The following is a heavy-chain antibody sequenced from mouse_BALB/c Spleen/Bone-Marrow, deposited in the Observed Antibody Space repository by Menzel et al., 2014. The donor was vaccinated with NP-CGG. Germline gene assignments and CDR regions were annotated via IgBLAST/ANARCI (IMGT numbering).Heavy chain of an antibody. CDR3: ARTGILAWFAY. CDR2: IYPGDGDT. CDR1: GYAFSSYW. V-gene: IGHV1-80*01. J-gene: IGHJ3*01. Sequence: VQLQESGAELVRPGSSVKISCKASGYAFSSYWMNWVKQRPGQGLEWIGQIYPGDGDTNYNGKFKGKATLTADKSSSTAYMQLSSLTSEASAVYFCARTGILAWFAYWGQGTMVTVSA.